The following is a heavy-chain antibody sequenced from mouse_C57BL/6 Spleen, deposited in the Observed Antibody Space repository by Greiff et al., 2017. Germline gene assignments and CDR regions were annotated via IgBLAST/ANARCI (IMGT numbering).Heavy chain of an antibody. V-gene: IGHV1-50*01. CDR3: AGPHWYFDV. CDR2: IDPSDSYT. J-gene: IGHJ1*03. Sequence: VQLQQPGAELVKPGASVKLSCKASGYTFTSYWMQWVKQRPGQGLEWIGEIDPSDSYTNYNQKFKGKATLTVDTSSSTAYMQLSSLTSEDSAVXYCAGPHWYFDVWGTGTTVTVSS. D-gene: IGHD3-1*01. CDR1: GYTFTSYW.